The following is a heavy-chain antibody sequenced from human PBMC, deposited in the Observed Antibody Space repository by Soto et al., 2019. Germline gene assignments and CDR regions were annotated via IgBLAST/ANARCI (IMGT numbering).Heavy chain of an antibody. V-gene: IGHV4-59*01. CDR3: ARAGGSFPSSEYFQH. CDR2: IYYSGST. D-gene: IGHD2-15*01. Sequence: SETLSLTCTVSGGSISSYYWSWIRQPPGKGLEWIGYIYYSGSTNYNPSLKSRVTISVDTSKNQFSLKLSSVTAADTAVYYCARAGGSFPSSEYFQHWGQGTLVTVSS. J-gene: IGHJ1*01. CDR1: GGSISSYY.